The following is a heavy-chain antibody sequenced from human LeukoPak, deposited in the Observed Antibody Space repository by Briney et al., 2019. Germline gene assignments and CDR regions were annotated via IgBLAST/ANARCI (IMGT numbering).Heavy chain of an antibody. J-gene: IGHJ6*03. V-gene: IGHV3-30-3*01. CDR2: ISYDGSNK. Sequence: GGSLRLSCAASGFTFSSYAMHWVRQAPGKGLGWVAVISYDGSNKYYADSVKGRFTISRDNSKNTLYLQMNSLRAEDTAVYYCAREGRWGDGYNWNYYYMDVWGKGTTVTVSS. CDR3: AREGRWGDGYNWNYYYMDV. D-gene: IGHD5-24*01. CDR1: GFTFSSYA.